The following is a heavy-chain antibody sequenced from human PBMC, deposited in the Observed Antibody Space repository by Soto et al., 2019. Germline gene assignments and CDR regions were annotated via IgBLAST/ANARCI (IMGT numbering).Heavy chain of an antibody. V-gene: IGHV4-34*01. CDR1: GGSFSGYY. CDR3: ARWSYDYVWGSYRPFDY. Sequence: PSETLSLTCAVYGGSFSGYYWSWIRQPPGKGLEWIGEINHSGSTNYNPSLKSRVTISVDTSKNQFSLKLSSVTAADTAVYYCARWSYDYVWGSYRPFDYWGQGTLVTVSS. D-gene: IGHD3-16*02. CDR2: INHSGST. J-gene: IGHJ4*02.